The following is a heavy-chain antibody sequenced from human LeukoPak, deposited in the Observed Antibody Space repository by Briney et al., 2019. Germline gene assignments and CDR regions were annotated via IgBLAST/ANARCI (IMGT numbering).Heavy chain of an antibody. CDR3: AKGPGPGYFYYYMDV. J-gene: IGHJ6*03. Sequence: PGGSLRLSCAASGFTFSSYAMSWVRQAPGKGLEWVSAITGSGGSTYYADSLKGRFIISRDNSKNTLYLQMNSLRAEDTAVYYCAKGPGPGYFYYYMDVWGKGTTVTVSS. CDR2: ITGSGGST. CDR1: GFTFSSYA. V-gene: IGHV3-23*01.